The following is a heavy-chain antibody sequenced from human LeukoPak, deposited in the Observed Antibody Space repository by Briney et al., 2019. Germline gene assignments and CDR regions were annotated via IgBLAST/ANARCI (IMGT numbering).Heavy chain of an antibody. CDR1: GGSISSGGYY. Sequence: SQTLSLTCTVSGGSISSGGYYWSWIRQHPGKGLEWIGYIYYSGSTYYNPSLKSRVTISVDTSKNQFSLKLSFVTAADTAVYYSARADTRYCGGDCYDWFDPWGQGTLVTVSS. CDR3: ARADTRYCGGDCYDWFDP. D-gene: IGHD2-21*02. J-gene: IGHJ5*02. V-gene: IGHV4-31*03. CDR2: IYYSGST.